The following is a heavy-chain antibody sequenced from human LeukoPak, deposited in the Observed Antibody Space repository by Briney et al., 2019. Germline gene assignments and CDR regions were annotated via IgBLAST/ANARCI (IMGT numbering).Heavy chain of an antibody. J-gene: IGHJ5*02. V-gene: IGHV4-34*01. Sequence: SETLSLTCAVYGGSSSGYYWSWIRQPPGKGLEWIGEISHCGSTNYNPSLQSRVTISADTSKNQFSLNLRSVIAADTAVYYCTRGLRLGYCSGGSCYYWFDPWGQGTRVTVSS. CDR3: TRGLRLGYCSGGSCYYWFDP. CDR2: ISHCGST. CDR1: GGSSSGYY. D-gene: IGHD2-15*01.